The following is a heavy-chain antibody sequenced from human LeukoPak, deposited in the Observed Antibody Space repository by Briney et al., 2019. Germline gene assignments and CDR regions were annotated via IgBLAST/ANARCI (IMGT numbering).Heavy chain of an antibody. J-gene: IGHJ4*02. CDR3: SRRGDYDFDY. CDR1: GFIFSDST. Sequence: PGGSLRLSCAASGFIFSDSTIHWVRQASGKGLEWLGRIRTNTHNYATACAASLKGRFTIFRDDSHNMAYLQLNSLKTEDTALYYCSRRGDYDFDYWGQGTLVTVSS. CDR2: IRTNTHNYAT. V-gene: IGHV3-73*01. D-gene: IGHD4-17*01.